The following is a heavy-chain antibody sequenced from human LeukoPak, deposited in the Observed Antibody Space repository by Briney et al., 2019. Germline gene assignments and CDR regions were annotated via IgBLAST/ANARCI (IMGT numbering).Heavy chain of an antibody. CDR2: IKSKTDGGTT. D-gene: IGHD3-22*01. Sequence: GGSLRLSCAASGFTFSNAWMSWVRQAPGKGLEWVGRIKSKTDGGTTDYAAPVKGRFTISRDDSKNTLYLQMNSLKTEDTAVYYCYPSYYDSSGLDYWGQGTLVTVSS. CDR3: YPSYYDSSGLDY. J-gene: IGHJ4*02. CDR1: GFTFSNAW. V-gene: IGHV3-15*01.